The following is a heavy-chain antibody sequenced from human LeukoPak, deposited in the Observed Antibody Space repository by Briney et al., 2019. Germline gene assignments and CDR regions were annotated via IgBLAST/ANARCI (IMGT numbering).Heavy chain of an antibody. CDR2: MNPNGGNT. Sequence: ASVKVSCKASGYTFTSYDINGVRQATGRGLEWMGWMNPNGGNTGYAQKFQGRVTMTRNTSISTAYMELSSLRSEDTAVYYCARGLSPGYSYGCVDYWGQGTLVTVSS. D-gene: IGHD5-18*01. V-gene: IGHV1-8*01. CDR3: ARGLSPGYSYGCVDY. J-gene: IGHJ4*02. CDR1: GYTFTSYD.